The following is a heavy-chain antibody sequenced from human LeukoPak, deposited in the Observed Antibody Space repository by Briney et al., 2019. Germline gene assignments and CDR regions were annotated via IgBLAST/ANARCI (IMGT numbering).Heavy chain of an antibody. J-gene: IGHJ4*02. CDR3: ASHWQWEKYYFDY. Sequence: SVKVSCKASGGTFSSYAISWVRQAPGQGLEWMGRIIPIFGTANYAQKFQGRVTITTDESTSTAYMELSSLRSEDTAVYYCASHWQWEKYYFDYWGQRTLVTVSS. V-gene: IGHV1-69*05. D-gene: IGHD1-26*01. CDR1: GGTFSSYA. CDR2: IIPIFGTA.